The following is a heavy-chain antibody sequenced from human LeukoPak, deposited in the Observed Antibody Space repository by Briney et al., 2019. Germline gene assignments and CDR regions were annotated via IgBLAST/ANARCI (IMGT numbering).Heavy chain of an antibody. CDR2: IGKEESNK. V-gene: IGHV3-33*01. CDR3: ARDRLYHYDSGSPLTYDGFDI. J-gene: IGHJ3*02. CDR1: GFTFRSYA. Sequence: GGSLRLSCAASGFTFRSYAMHWVRQAQARGREWGAVIGKEESNKYYEDSVKGRFTISRDNSKNTLYLQMNSLRAEDTAVYHCARDRLYHYDSGSPLTYDGFDIWGQGTMVTVSS. D-gene: IGHD3-10*01.